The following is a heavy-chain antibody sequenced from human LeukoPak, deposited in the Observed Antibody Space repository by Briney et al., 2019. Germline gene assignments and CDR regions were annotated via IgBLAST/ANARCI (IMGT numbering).Heavy chain of an antibody. CDR1: GFTFSTYG. V-gene: IGHV3-33*01. D-gene: IGHD6-13*01. CDR3: ARSLPYGTTWYGRSDF. Sequence: GTSLRLSCAASGFTFSTYGMHWVRQAPGKGLEWVAVIWYDGSKQFYADSVKGRFTISRDNAMNSLYLQMNSLRAEDTAIYYCARSLPYGTTWYGRSDFWGQGTLVTVSS. CDR2: IWYDGSKQ. J-gene: IGHJ4*02.